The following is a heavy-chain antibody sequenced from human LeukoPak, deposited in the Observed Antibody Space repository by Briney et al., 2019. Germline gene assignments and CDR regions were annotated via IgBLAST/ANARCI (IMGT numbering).Heavy chain of an antibody. CDR2: FDPGGGET. D-gene: IGHD1-26*01. J-gene: IGHJ6*02. Sequence: ASVKVSCKFSGYTLTVLSMHWVRQAPGKGLEWMGVFDPGGGETIYAQKFQGRVTMTEDTSTDTAYMELSSLRSEDTAVYYCATGSSGSYNYYYYGMDVWGQGTTVTVSS. CDR1: GYTLTVLS. V-gene: IGHV1-24*01. CDR3: ATGSSGSYNYYYYGMDV.